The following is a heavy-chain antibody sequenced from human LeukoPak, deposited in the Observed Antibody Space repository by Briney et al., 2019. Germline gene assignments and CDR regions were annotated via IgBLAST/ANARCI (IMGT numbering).Heavy chain of an antibody. D-gene: IGHD2-21*02. CDR1: GGSISSYY. J-gene: IGHJ6*02. Sequence: SETLSLTCTVSGGSISSYYWSWIRQPPGKGLEWIGEINHSGSTNYNPSLKSRVTISVDTSKNQFSLKLSSVTAADTAVYYCAKGGGDSIDYYYYGMDVWGQGTTVTVSS. V-gene: IGHV4-34*01. CDR2: INHSGST. CDR3: AKGGGDSIDYYYYGMDV.